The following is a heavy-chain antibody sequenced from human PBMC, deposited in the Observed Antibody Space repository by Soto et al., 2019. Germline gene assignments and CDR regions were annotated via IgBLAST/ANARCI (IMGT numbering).Heavy chain of an antibody. J-gene: IGHJ4*02. V-gene: IGHV3-23*01. Sequence: EVQLLVSGGGLVLPGGSLRLSCAGSGFTPTTTPLSWVRQPPGKGLEWVTTISGSASRTYYVDSVKGRFFISRDNSKNTGTLQMNNLTLDDTAVYYCATSFRYFDNWGQGTRVTVSS. CDR2: ISGSASRT. CDR1: GFTPTTTP. D-gene: IGHD3-9*01. CDR3: ATSFRYFDN.